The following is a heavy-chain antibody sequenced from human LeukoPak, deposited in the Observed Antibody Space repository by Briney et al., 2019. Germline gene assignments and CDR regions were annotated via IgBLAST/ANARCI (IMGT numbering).Heavy chain of an antibody. V-gene: IGHV1-8*01. CDR2: MNPNSGNT. CDR1: GYTFTSYG. CDR3: AREPRISMVRGDYYYMDV. D-gene: IGHD3-10*01. J-gene: IGHJ6*03. Sequence: ALLKVSCKASGYTFTSYGINWVRQATGQGLEWMGWMNPNSGNTGYAQKFQGRVTMTRNTSISTAYMELSSLRSEDTAVYYCAREPRISMVRGDYYYMDVWGKGTTVTVS.